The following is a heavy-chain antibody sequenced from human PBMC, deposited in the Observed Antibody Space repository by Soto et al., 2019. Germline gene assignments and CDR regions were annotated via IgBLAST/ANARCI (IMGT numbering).Heavy chain of an antibody. Sequence: SVKVSCKASGDTFSTYTITWMRQAPGQGLEWMGRIIPSPGIANYAQKFQGRVTITADKSTSTAYMELSSLRSEDTAVYYCAREYCSSTSCIDYRGQGTLVTVSS. J-gene: IGHJ4*02. CDR2: IIPSPGIA. CDR1: GDTFSTYT. V-gene: IGHV1-69*04. D-gene: IGHD2-2*01. CDR3: AREYCSSTSCIDY.